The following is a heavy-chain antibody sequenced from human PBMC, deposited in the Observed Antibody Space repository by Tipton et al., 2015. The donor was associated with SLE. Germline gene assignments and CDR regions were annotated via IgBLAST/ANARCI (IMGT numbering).Heavy chain of an antibody. CDR2: LYNSGT. CDR1: GDSISSSAYY. D-gene: IGHD3-9*01. J-gene: IGHJ4*02. V-gene: IGHV4-39*01. Sequence: TLSLTCIVSGDSISSSAYYWGWIRQPPGKGLEWIGSLYNSGTYYNPSLKSRVSISGDTSKNQFALRLSSVTAADTAVYYCARPLRYFDCAPWLWGQGTLVTVSS. CDR3: ARPLRYFDCAPWL.